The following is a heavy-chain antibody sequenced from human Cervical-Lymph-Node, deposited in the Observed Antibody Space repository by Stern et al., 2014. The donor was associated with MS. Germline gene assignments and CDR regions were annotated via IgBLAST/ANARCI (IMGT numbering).Heavy chain of an antibody. V-gene: IGHV1-69*01. D-gene: IGHD3-22*01. CDR3: ATTNYYDSSGYYSRFDY. Sequence: QVPLVQSGAEVRKPGSSVKVSCKASGGTFSSYAISWVRQAPGQGLEWMGGIIPVFGTADNAQKFQGRLTITADDSTSTAYMELSSLRSEDTAVYYCATTNYYDSSGYYSRFDYWGQGTLVTVSS. CDR1: GGTFSSYA. J-gene: IGHJ4*02. CDR2: IIPVFGTA.